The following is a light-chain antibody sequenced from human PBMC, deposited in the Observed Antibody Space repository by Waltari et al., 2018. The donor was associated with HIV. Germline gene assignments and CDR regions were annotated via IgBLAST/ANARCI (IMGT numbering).Light chain of an antibody. CDR1: SRAVGAFNF. J-gene: IGLJ2*01. CDR2: DVK. V-gene: IGLV2-11*01. CDR3: CSYAGNYIFD. Sequence: QSALPQPRSVSGSPRQSVTISCTGTSRAVGAFNFVSWYQQYPGKAPKLLIYDVKKRPSGVPDRFYGSKSDNTASLTISGLQAEDEADYYCCSYAGNYIFDFGGGTKLTVL.